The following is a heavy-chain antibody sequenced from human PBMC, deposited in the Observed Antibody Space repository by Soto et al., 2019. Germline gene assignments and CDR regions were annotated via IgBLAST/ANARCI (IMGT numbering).Heavy chain of an antibody. D-gene: IGHD2-2*01. CDR3: ARGRYQPLPDY. J-gene: IGHJ4*02. CDR2: ISYDGSNK. Sequence: QVQLVESGGGVVQPGRSLRLSCAASGFIFSSYFMHWVRQAPDKGLECLAVISYDGSNKYYADSVKGRFTISRDNSKNTLYLQMDSLRTEDTGVYYCARGRYQPLPDYWVQGPLVTVSS. V-gene: IGHV3-30-3*01. CDR1: GFIFSSYF.